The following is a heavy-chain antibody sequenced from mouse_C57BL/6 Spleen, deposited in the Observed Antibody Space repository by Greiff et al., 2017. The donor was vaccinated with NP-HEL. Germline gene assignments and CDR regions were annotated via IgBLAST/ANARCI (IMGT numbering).Heavy chain of an antibody. D-gene: IGHD1-3*01. CDR3: ARKLWFAY. J-gene: IGHJ3*01. V-gene: IGHV5-17*01. CDR2: ISSGSSTI. CDR1: GFTFSDYG. Sequence: DVKLVESGGGLVKPGGSLKLSCAASGFTFSDYGMHWVRQAPEKGLEWVAYISSGSSTIYYADTVKGPFTISRDNAKNTLFLQMTSLRSEDTAMYYCARKLWFAYWGQGTLVTVSA.